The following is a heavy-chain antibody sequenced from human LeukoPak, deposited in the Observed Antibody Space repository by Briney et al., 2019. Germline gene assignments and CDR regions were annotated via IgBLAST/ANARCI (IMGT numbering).Heavy chain of an antibody. CDR3: ARRRSAYYDFWSGYPRAYYYYYMDV. CDR1: GGSISSHY. Sequence: SETLSLTCTVSGGSISSHYWGWIRQPPGKGLEWIGYIYYSGSTNYNPSLKSRVTISVDTSKNQFSLKLSSVTAADTAVYYCARRRSAYYDFWSGYPRAYYYYYMDVWGKGTTVTVSS. CDR2: IYYSGST. D-gene: IGHD3-3*01. V-gene: IGHV4-59*11. J-gene: IGHJ6*03.